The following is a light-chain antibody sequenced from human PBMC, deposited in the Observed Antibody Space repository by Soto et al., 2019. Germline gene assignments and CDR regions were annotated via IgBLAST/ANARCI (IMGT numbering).Light chain of an antibody. J-gene: IGLJ1*01. CDR2: TAG. CDR3: SAWDNSLNGYV. Sequence: QSVLTQPLSVSASPGQRVTISCSGGSSNIGSNTVAWYQHLPGTAPPRLIFTAGQLPSGVPGRFSGSKSGTSASLDISGLQSEDEGDYYCSAWDNSLNGYVFGHGTKVTVL. CDR1: SSNIGSNT. V-gene: IGLV1-44*01.